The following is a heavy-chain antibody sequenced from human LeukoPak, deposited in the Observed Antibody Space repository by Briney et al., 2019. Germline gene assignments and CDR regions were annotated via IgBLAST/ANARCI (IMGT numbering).Heavy chain of an antibody. CDR3: TRDARLAVAEYPY. D-gene: IGHD6-19*01. J-gene: IGHJ4*02. V-gene: IGHV3-21*01. CDR2: ISSSSSYI. Sequence: GGSLRLSCAASGFTFSSYSMNWVRQAPGKGLEWVSSISSSSSYIYYADSVKGRFTISRDNAKNSLYLQMNSLRAEDTAVYYCTRDARLAVAEYPYWGQGTLVTVSS. CDR1: GFTFSSYS.